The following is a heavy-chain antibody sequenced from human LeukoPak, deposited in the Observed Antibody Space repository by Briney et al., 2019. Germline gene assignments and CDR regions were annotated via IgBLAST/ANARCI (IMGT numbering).Heavy chain of an antibody. CDR2: ISSSGTTT. V-gene: IGHV3-48*03. CDR3: ATYRLSYADY. Sequence: PGGSLRLSCAASGFTFSYYAMSWVRQAPGKGLEWVSYISSSGTTTHYADSVKGRFTVSRDNAKSSLYLQMNSLRAEDTAVYYCATYRLSYADYWGQGTLVTVSS. CDR1: GFTFSYYA. D-gene: IGHD2-2*01. J-gene: IGHJ4*02.